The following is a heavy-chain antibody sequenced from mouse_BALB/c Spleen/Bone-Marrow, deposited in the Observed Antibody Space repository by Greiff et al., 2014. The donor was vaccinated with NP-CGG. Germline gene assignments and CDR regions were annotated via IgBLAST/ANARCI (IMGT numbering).Heavy chain of an antibody. CDR1: GYTFTDYY. Sequence: EVQLQQSGPELVRPGASVKISCKASGYTFTDYYIYWVKQSHGKSLEWIGYIYPYSGGTGYNQKFKSKATLTVDNSSTTAYMVLRSLTSEDASVYYCGGGDWEFAYWGQGTLVTVST. V-gene: IGHV1S29*02. D-gene: IGHD4-1*01. J-gene: IGHJ3*01. CDR3: GGGDWEFAY. CDR2: IYPYSGGT.